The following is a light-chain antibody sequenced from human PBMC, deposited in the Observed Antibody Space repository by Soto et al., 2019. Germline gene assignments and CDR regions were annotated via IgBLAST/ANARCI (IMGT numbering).Light chain of an antibody. Sequence: EVVLTQSPGTLSLSPGERVTLSCRASQSVASSYLAWYQQKPGRAPRLLFYSASSRATGIPDRFSGSGSGTDFPLTMSSMEPEDFAVYYCHHVGSSPETFGQANNVE. CDR2: SAS. CDR3: HHVGSSPET. J-gene: IGKJ1*01. CDR1: QSVASSY. V-gene: IGKV3-20*01.